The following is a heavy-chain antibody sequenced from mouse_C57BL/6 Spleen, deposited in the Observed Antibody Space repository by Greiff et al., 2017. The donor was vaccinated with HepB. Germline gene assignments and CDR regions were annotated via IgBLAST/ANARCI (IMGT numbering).Heavy chain of an antibody. V-gene: IGHV3-6*01. J-gene: IGHJ3*01. CDR2: ISYDGGN. Sequence: EVKLEESGPGLVKPSQSLSLTCSVTGYSITSGYYWNWNRQFPGNKLERMGYISYDGGNNYNPSLKNRISITRDTSKNQFFLKLNSVTTEDTATYYCARETATAYWGQGTLVTVSA. CDR3: ARETATAY. D-gene: IGHD1-1*01. CDR1: GYSITSGYY.